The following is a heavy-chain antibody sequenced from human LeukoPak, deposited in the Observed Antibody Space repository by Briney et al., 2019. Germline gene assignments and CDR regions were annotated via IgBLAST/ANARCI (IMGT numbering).Heavy chain of an antibody. D-gene: IGHD6-6*01. CDR2: LTASGGDT. CDR1: GFTFSNYA. Sequence: GGSLRLSCAASGFTFSNYAMAWVRQAPGRGLEWFSALTASGGDTYHADSVKGRFTTSRDNSKNTLYLQMNNLRVEDTALYYCAKGSSSSRPYYFDYWGQGTLVTVSS. CDR3: AKGSSSSRPYYFDY. J-gene: IGHJ4*02. V-gene: IGHV3-23*01.